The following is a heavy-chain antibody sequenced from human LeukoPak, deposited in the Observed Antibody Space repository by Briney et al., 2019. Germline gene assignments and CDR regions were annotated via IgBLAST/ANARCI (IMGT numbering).Heavy chain of an antibody. CDR2: IYPGDSDT. J-gene: IGHJ4*02. D-gene: IGHD3-22*01. CDR1: GYSFTSYW. CDR3: ARGYYDSSGYYSVTLDY. Sequence: GESLKISCKGSGYSFTSYWIGWVRQMPGKGLEWMGIIYPGDSDTRYSPSFQGQVTISADKSISTAYLQWSSLKASDTAMYYCARGYYDSSGYYSVTLDYWGQGTLVTVSS. V-gene: IGHV5-51*01.